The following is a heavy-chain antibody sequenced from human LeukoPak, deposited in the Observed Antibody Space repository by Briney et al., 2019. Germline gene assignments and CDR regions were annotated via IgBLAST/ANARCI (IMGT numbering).Heavy chain of an antibody. Sequence: GGSLRLSCAASGFTFSSYSMNWVRQAPGKGLEWVSSISSSSSYIYYADSVKGRFTISRDNAKNSLYLQMNSLRTEDTAVYYCARDGDTAIGIWFDPWGQGTLVTVSS. CDR3: ARDGDTAIGIWFDP. D-gene: IGHD5-18*01. J-gene: IGHJ5*02. V-gene: IGHV3-21*01. CDR1: GFTFSSYS. CDR2: ISSSSSYI.